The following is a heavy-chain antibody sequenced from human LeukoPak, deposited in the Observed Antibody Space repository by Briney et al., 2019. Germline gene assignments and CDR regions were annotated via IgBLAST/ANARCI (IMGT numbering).Heavy chain of an antibody. D-gene: IGHD5-12*01. CDR2: IYYSGST. CDR1: GGSISSYY. V-gene: IGHV4-59*08. CDR3: ARARGYSGYASSYYYYGMDV. Sequence: SETLSLTCTVSGGSISSYYWSWIRQPPGEGLEWIGYIYYSGSTNYNPSLKSRVTISVDTSKNQFSLKLSSVTAADTAVYYCARARGYSGYASSYYYYGMDVWGQGTTVTVSS. J-gene: IGHJ6*02.